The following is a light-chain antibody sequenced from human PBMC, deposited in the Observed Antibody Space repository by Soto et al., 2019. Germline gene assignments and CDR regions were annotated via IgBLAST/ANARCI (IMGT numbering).Light chain of an antibody. V-gene: IGKV3-20*01. CDR1: QSVSSTY. Sequence: IVWTQSPATMSLSPGEMATLSCRASQSVSSTYLAWYQQKPGQAPRLLIXGASSRATGIPDRFSGSGSGTDFTLTISRLETEDFAVYYCQQYGSSPPITFGQGTRLEIK. CDR3: QQYGSSPPIT. J-gene: IGKJ5*01. CDR2: GAS.